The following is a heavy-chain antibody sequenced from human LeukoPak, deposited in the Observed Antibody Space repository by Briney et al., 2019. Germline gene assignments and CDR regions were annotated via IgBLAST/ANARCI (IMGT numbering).Heavy chain of an antibody. CDR2: INHSGST. J-gene: IGHJ5*02. CDR1: GGSFSGYY. Sequence: SETLSLTCAVYGGSFSGYYGSWIRQPPGKGLEWIGEINHSGSTNYNPSLKSRVTISVDTSKNQFSLKLSSVTAADTAVYYCARGSLYYDFWSGYSKYNWFDPWGQGTLVTASS. V-gene: IGHV4-34*01. CDR3: ARGSLYYDFWSGYSKYNWFDP. D-gene: IGHD3-3*01.